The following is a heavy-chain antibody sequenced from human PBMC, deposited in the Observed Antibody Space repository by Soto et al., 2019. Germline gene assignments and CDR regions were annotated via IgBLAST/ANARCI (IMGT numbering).Heavy chain of an antibody. CDR1: GGTFSSYA. D-gene: IGHD6-19*01. J-gene: IGHJ5*02. V-gene: IGHV1-69*01. CDR2: MIPIFGTA. CDR3: ARDHSSGEPAWFDP. Sequence: QVQLVQSGAEVKKPGSSVQVSCKASGGTFSSYAISWVRQAPGQGLEWMGGMIPIFGTANYAQKFQGRVTITADGSTSTAYMELSSLRSEDTAVYYCARDHSSGEPAWFDPWGQGTLVTVSS.